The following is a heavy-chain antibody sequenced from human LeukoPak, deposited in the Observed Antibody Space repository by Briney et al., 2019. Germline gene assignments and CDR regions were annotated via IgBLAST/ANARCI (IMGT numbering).Heavy chain of an antibody. CDR3: ARGRIPTHPNYDFWSGYFDY. V-gene: IGHV4-34*01. D-gene: IGHD3-3*01. CDR1: GGSFSGYY. CDR2: INHSGST. Sequence: PSETLSLTCAVYGGSFSGYYWSWIRQPPGKGLEWIGEINHSGSTNYNPSLKSRVTISVDTSKNQFSLKLSSVTAADTAVYYCARGRIPTHPNYDFWSGYFDYWGQGTLVTVSS. J-gene: IGHJ4*02.